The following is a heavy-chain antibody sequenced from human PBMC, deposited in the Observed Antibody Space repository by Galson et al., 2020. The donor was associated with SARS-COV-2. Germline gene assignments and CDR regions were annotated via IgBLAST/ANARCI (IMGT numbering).Heavy chain of an antibody. CDR1: GYSFTSYW. Sequence: GGSLRLSCKGSGYSFTSYWIGWVRQMPGKGLEWMGILYPGDSDTRYSPSFQGQVTISADKSISTAYLQWSSLKASDTAMYYCARHGHTVRAGDYYYYYGMDVWGQGTTVTVSS. J-gene: IGHJ6*02. CDR3: ARHGHTVRAGDYYYYYGMDV. CDR2: LYPGDSDT. D-gene: IGHD4-17*01. V-gene: IGHV5-51*01.